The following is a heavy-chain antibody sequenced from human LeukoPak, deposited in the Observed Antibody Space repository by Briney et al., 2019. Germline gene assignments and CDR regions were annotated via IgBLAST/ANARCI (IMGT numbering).Heavy chain of an antibody. CDR2: ISYDGSNK. J-gene: IGHJ4*02. Sequence: GGSLRLSCAASGFTFSSYAMHWVRQAPGKGLEWVAVISYDGSNKYYADSVKGRFTISRDNSKNTLYLQMNSLRAEDTAVYYCAKSGGNLVGATDWGQGTLVTVSS. CDR3: AKSGGNLVGATD. D-gene: IGHD1-26*01. V-gene: IGHV3-30-3*02. CDR1: GFTFSSYA.